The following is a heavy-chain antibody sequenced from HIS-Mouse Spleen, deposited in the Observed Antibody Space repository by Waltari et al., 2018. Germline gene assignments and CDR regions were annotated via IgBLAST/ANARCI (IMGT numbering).Heavy chain of an antibody. CDR3: AKASSGWLDY. CDR1: VFPFVSYG. CDR2: ISYDGSNK. V-gene: IGHV3-30*18. Sequence: QVQLVDSGGGVVQPGRSRRPSFAAGVFPFVSYGMPGVRQAPGKGLEWVAVISYDGSNKYYADSVKGRFTISRDNSKNTLYLQMNSLRAEDTAVYYCAKASSGWLDYWGQGTLVTVSS. J-gene: IGHJ4*02. D-gene: IGHD6-19*01.